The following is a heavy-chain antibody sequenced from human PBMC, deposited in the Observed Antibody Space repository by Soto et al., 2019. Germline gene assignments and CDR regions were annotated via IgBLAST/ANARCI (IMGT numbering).Heavy chain of an antibody. CDR1: GGSISSYY. J-gene: IGHJ4*02. CDR3: ARHDILTGYYY. CDR2: IYYSGST. V-gene: IGHV4-59*01. Sequence: PSETLSLTCTVSGGSISSYYWSWIRQPPGKGLEWIGYIYYSGSTNYNPSLKSRVTISVDTSKNQFSLKLSSVTAADTAVYYCARHDILTGYYYWGQGTLVTVSS. D-gene: IGHD3-9*01.